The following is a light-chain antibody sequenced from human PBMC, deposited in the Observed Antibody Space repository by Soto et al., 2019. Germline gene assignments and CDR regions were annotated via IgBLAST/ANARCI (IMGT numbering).Light chain of an antibody. J-gene: IGKJ2*01. V-gene: IGKV1-5*03. CDR3: QQYNTYPYT. Sequence: DIQMTQSPSTLSASVGDRVTIACRASQTISSWVAWYQQKPGKAPRLLIYKTSSLESGVPSRFSGSGSGTEFTLTISGLQPDDFASYYCQQYNTYPYTFGQGTRLEIK. CDR2: KTS. CDR1: QTISSW.